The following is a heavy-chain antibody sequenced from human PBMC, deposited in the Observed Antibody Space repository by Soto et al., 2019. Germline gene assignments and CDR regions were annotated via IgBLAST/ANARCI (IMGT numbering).Heavy chain of an antibody. D-gene: IGHD2-15*01. J-gene: IGHJ5*02. CDR1: GGSISSGGYY. V-gene: IGHV4-31*03. CDR2: IYYSGST. Sequence: SETLSLTCTVSGGSISSGGYYWSWVRQHPGKGLEWIGYIYYSGSTYYNPSLKSRVTISVDTSKNQFSLKLSSVTAADTAVYYCPRDRVAAKDWFDPWGQGTLVTVSS. CDR3: PRDRVAAKDWFDP.